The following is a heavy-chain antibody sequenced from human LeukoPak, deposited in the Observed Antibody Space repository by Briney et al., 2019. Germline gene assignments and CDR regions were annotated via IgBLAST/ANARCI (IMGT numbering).Heavy chain of an antibody. CDR2: ISWNSGSI. V-gene: IGHV3-9*01. Sequence: GGSLRLSCAASGFTFDDYAMHWVRQAPGKGLEWVSGISWNSGSIGYADSVKGRFTISRDNAKNSLYLQMNSLRAEDTAVYYCARDRHGDYLLDYWGQGTLVTVSS. CDR3: ARDRHGDYLLDY. J-gene: IGHJ4*02. CDR1: GFTFDDYA. D-gene: IGHD4-17*01.